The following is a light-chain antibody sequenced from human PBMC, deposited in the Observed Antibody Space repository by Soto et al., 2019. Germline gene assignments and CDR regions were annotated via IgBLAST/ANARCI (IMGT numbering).Light chain of an antibody. CDR1: QDISRA. CDR2: PAS. Sequence: IQLTQSPSSLSATVGDRFTITCRASQDISRALAWYQQKPGKAPNLLISPASNLRSGVPSRFSGSGSGTDFTLTINGLQPEDFATYWCQQLYGSPLTFGGGSKVEIK. V-gene: IGKV1-9*01. CDR3: QQLYGSPLT. J-gene: IGKJ4*01.